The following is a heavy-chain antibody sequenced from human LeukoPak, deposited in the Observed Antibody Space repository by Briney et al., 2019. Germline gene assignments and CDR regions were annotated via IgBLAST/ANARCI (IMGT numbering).Heavy chain of an antibody. V-gene: IGHV1-69*05. CDR2: IIPIFGTA. CDR1: GYTSTGYY. Sequence: GASVKVSCKASGYTSTGYYMHWVRQAPGQGLEWMGGIIPIFGTANYAQKFQGRVTITTDESTSTAYMELSSLRSEDTAVYYCARDGSDSSSSRWFDPWGQGTLVTVSS. J-gene: IGHJ5*02. D-gene: IGHD6-6*01. CDR3: ARDGSDSSSSRWFDP.